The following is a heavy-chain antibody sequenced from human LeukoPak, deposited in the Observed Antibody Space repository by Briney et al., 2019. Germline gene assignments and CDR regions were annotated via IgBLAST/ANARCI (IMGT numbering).Heavy chain of an antibody. CDR2: ISSNGGST. CDR1: GFTFSRYA. Sequence: PGGSLRLSCSASGFTFSRYAMHWVRQAPGKGLEYVSAISSNGGSTYYGDSVKGRFTISRDNSKNTLYLQMSSLRAEDTAVYYCARDFGGFSSSPYWGQGTLVTVSS. V-gene: IGHV3-64D*09. D-gene: IGHD6-6*01. CDR3: ARDFGGFSSSPY. J-gene: IGHJ4*02.